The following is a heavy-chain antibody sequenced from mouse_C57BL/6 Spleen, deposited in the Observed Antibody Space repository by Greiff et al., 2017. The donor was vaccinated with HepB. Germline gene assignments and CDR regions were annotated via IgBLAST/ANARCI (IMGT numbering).Heavy chain of an antibody. J-gene: IGHJ1*03. CDR3: ARDAYYGSSYEYFDV. CDR2: ISDGGSYT. V-gene: IGHV5-4*01. CDR1: GFTFSSYA. Sequence: EVKLVESGGGLVKPGGSLKLSCAASGFTFSSYAMSWVRQTPEKRLEWVATISDGGSYTYYPDNVKGRFTISRDNAKNNLYLQMSHLKSEDTAMYYCARDAYYGSSYEYFDVWGTGTTVTVSS. D-gene: IGHD1-1*01.